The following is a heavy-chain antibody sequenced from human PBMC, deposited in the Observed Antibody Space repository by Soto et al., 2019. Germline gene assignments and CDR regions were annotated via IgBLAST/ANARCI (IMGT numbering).Heavy chain of an antibody. Sequence: EVQLVESGGGLVQPGGSLRVSCAASGFTFSTYSMNWVRQAPGKGLEWVAYISSGSSNIYYAASVKGRFTISRDNAKNPLYLQMNSLRAEDTAIYYCALDEQQVDCFDYWGQGTLVSVSS. CDR3: ALDEQQVDCFDY. J-gene: IGHJ4*02. CDR1: GFTFSTYS. CDR2: ISSGSSNI. D-gene: IGHD6-13*01. V-gene: IGHV3-48*01.